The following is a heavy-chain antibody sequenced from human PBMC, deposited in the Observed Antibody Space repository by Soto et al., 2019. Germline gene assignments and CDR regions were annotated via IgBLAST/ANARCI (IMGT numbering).Heavy chain of an antibody. CDR2: IKSRTDGGTT. D-gene: IGHD2-21*02. Sequence: GGSLRLSCAASGFTFSNAWMSWVRQAPGKGPEWVGRIKSRTDGGTTDYAAPVKGRFTISRDDSKNTLYLQMNSLKIEDTAVYYCTTLVVTAIDGIDYWGQGTLVTSPQ. CDR3: TTLVVTAIDGIDY. V-gene: IGHV3-15*01. CDR1: GFTFSNAW. J-gene: IGHJ4*02.